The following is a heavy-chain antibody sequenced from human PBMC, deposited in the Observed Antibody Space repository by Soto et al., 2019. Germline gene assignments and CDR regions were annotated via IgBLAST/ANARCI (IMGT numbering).Heavy chain of an antibody. CDR1: GGSISSSSYY. Sequence: PSETLSLTCTVSGGSISSSSYYWGWIRQPPGKGLEWIGSIYYSGSTYYNPSLKSRVTISVDTSKNQFSLKLSSVTAADTAVYYCARLRYSSSSDDYYYYGMDVWGQGTTVTVSS. D-gene: IGHD6-6*01. J-gene: IGHJ6*02. CDR2: IYYSGST. CDR3: ARLRYSSSSDDYYYYGMDV. V-gene: IGHV4-39*01.